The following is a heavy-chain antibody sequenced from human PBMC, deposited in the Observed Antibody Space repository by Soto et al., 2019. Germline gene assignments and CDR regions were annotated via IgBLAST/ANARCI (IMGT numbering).Heavy chain of an antibody. V-gene: IGHV1-18*04. J-gene: IGHJ4*02. CDR1: GYTFTNFG. D-gene: IGHD1-26*01. Sequence: QVQLVQSGAEVENPGASVKVSCKASGYTFTNFGINWVRQAPGQGLEWMGWITPYNGNANYAQKHQGRLTITTDTSTSTAYVELRSLRSDDTAVYYCARAQMYSGAYHDYWGQGTLVTVSS. CDR2: ITPYNGNA. CDR3: ARAQMYSGAYHDY.